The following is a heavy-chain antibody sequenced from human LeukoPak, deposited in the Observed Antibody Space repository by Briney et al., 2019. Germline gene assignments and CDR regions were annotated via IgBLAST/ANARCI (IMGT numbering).Heavy chain of an antibody. CDR2: INPNSGGT. D-gene: IGHD6-13*01. CDR1: GYTFTCYY. J-gene: IGHJ4*02. Sequence: ASVKVSCKASGYTFTCYYMHWVRQAPGQGLEWMGWINPNSGGTNYAQKFQGRVTMTRDTSISTAYMELSRLRSDDTAVYYCVAAAGKGYFDYWGQGTLVTVSS. CDR3: VAAAGKGYFDY. V-gene: IGHV1-2*02.